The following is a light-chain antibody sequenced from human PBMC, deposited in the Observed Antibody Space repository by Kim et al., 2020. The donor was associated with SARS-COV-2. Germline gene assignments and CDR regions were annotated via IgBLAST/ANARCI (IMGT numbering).Light chain of an antibody. CDR3: QQADSLPLS. Sequence: GSVGDRVSITCRASQGINTWLVWYQQKPGKVPNLLIYNASSLHSGVPSRFSGSGSGTDFTLTISTLQPEDFATYYCQQADSLPLSFGGGTKVDIK. J-gene: IGKJ4*01. CDR1: QGINTW. CDR2: NAS. V-gene: IGKV1-12*01.